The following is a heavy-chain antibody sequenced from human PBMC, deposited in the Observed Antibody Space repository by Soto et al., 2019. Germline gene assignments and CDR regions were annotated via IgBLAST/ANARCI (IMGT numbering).Heavy chain of an antibody. D-gene: IGHD2-15*01. CDR2: IFHSGST. CDR1: DDSISSYNW. CDR3: ARTFGCSCSN. J-gene: IGHJ4*02. Sequence: QVQLQESGSGLVKPSGTLSLTCAVSDDSISSYNWWSWVRPPPGKGLQWIGEIFHSGSTNYNPSLKSRVTISVDKSRNQFSLKLTSVTAADTAVYYRARTFGCSCSNWGQGSLVTVSS. V-gene: IGHV4-4*02.